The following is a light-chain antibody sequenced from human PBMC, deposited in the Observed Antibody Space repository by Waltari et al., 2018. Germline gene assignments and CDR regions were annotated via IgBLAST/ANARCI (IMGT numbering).Light chain of an antibody. J-gene: IGKJ2*01. V-gene: IGKV3-15*01. Sequence: IVMTQSPATLSLSPGERATLSCRASQSVSSNVAWYQQKPGQAPRLLIYGASTRATGSPARFSGSGSGTEFTLTISSLQSEDFAVYYCQQYNNWPPYTFGQGTKLEIK. CDR2: GAS. CDR1: QSVSSN. CDR3: QQYNNWPPYT.